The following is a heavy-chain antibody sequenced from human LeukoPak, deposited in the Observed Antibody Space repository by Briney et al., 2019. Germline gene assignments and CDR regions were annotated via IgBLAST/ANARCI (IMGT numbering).Heavy chain of an antibody. J-gene: IGHJ2*01. Sequence: ASVKVSCKASGYTFTSYYTHWVRQAPGQGLEWMGIINPDGGSTSYAQKFQGRVTMTRDTPTSTVYMELSSLRSEDTAVYYCAREASSGWYLWWYFDLWGRGTLVTVSS. CDR1: GYTFTSYY. CDR3: AREASSGWYLWWYFDL. CDR2: INPDGGST. D-gene: IGHD6-13*01. V-gene: IGHV1-46*01.